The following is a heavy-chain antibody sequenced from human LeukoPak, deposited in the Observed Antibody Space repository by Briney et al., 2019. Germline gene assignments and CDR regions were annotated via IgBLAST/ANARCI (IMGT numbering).Heavy chain of an antibody. CDR3: ARVARGGKNDAFDI. V-gene: IGHV4-59*01. CDR2: IHYSGST. D-gene: IGHD2-15*01. Sequence: SETLSLTCTVSGGSISSYYWSWIRQPPGKGLDWVGYIHYSGSTNYSPSIKSRVTISVDTPRNQLSLKLSSVTAAETAVYYCARVARGGKNDAFDIWGQGTMVTVSS. J-gene: IGHJ3*02. CDR1: GGSISSYY.